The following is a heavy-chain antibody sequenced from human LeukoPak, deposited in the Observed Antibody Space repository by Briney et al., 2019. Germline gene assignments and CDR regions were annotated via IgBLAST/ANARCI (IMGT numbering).Heavy chain of an antibody. Sequence: SETLSLTCAVYGGSFSSYYWSWIRQPPGKGLEWIGEISHSGSTNYNPSLKSRVTMSLDTSEDQFSLKLSSVTAADTAVYYCARDPRSYTGYDETFDYWGQGTLVTVSS. CDR2: ISHSGST. V-gene: IGHV4-34*01. J-gene: IGHJ4*02. D-gene: IGHD5-12*01. CDR3: ARDPRSYTGYDETFDY. CDR1: GGSFSSYY.